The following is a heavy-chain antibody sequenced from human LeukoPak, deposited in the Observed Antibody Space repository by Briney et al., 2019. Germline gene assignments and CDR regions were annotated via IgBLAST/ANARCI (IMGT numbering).Heavy chain of an antibody. V-gene: IGHV4-31*03. J-gene: IGHJ4*02. CDR1: GGSISSGGYY. CDR2: IYYSGST. Sequence: SQTLSLTCTVSGGSISSGGYYWSWIRQHPGKGLEWIGYIYYSGSTYYNPSLKSRVTISVDTSKNQFSLKLSSVTAADTAVYYCARGAHSSSGFYYWGQGTLVTVSS. CDR3: ARGAHSSSGFYY. D-gene: IGHD6-6*01.